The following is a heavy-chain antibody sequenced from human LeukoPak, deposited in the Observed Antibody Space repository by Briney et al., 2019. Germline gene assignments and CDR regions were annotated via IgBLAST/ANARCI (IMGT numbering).Heavy chain of an antibody. D-gene: IGHD6-6*01. Sequence: PGGSLRLSCAASGFTFSSYSMNWVRQAPGKGLEWVSYISSSSSTIYYADSVKGRFTISRDNAKNSLYLQMNSLRAGDTAVYYCARGYSSSSSGYDYWGQGTLVTVSS. CDR1: GFTFSSYS. CDR3: ARGYSSSSSGYDY. V-gene: IGHV3-48*01. CDR2: ISSSSSTI. J-gene: IGHJ4*02.